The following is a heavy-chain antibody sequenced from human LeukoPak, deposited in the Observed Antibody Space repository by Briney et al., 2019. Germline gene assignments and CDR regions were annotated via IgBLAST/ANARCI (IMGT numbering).Heavy chain of an antibody. D-gene: IGHD3-22*01. J-gene: IGHJ4*02. CDR3: ARVRYSDRCVLTRKRSYYFDY. V-gene: IGHV4-4*07. Sequence: NTSETLSLTCTVSGGSISSYYWSWIRQPAGKELESIGHISTSGSTNYNPSLKSRVTMSVDTSKNQFSLKLSSVTAADTAVYYCARVRYSDRCVLTRKRSYYFDYWGQGTLVNVSS. CDR1: GGSISSYY. CDR2: ISTSGST.